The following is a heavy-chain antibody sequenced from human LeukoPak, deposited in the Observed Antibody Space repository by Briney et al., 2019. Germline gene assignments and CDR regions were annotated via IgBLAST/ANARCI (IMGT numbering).Heavy chain of an antibody. CDR2: ISGSGGST. V-gene: IGHV3-23*01. CDR1: GFTFSSYA. D-gene: IGHD3-10*01. J-gene: IGHJ4*02. Sequence: PGGSLRLSCAASGFTFSSYAMSWVRQAPGKGLEWVSGISGSGGSTNYADSVKGRFTISRDNSKNTLYLQMNSLRAEDTAVYYCARVGGSGSYRDYWGQGTLVTVSS. CDR3: ARVGGSGSYRDY.